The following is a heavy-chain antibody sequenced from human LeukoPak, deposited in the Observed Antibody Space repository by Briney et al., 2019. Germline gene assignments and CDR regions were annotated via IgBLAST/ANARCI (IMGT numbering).Heavy chain of an antibody. CDR2: IYYSGST. CDR1: GGSISSGGYY. D-gene: IGHD3-9*01. Sequence: PSQTLSLTCTVSGGSISSGGYYWSWLRQHPGKGLEWIGYIYYSGSTYYNPSLKSRVTISVDTSKNQFSLKLSSVTAADTAVYYCARVMDILTGQSWFDPWGQGTLVTVSS. CDR3: ARVMDILTGQSWFDP. J-gene: IGHJ5*02. V-gene: IGHV4-31*03.